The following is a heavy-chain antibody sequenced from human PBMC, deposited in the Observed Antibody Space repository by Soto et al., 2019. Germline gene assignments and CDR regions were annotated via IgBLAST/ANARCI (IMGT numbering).Heavy chain of an antibody. D-gene: IGHD6-13*01. V-gene: IGHV4-31*03. CDR1: GGSISSGGYY. J-gene: IGHJ4*02. CDR3: ASQGWGSSLIDY. Sequence: QVQLQESGPGLVKPSQTLSLTCTVSGGSISSGGYYWSWIRQHPGKGLEWIGYIYYSGSTYYNPSIKSRVTISVDTSKNQFSLKLSSVTAADTAVYYCASQGWGSSLIDYWGQGTLVTVSS. CDR2: IYYSGST.